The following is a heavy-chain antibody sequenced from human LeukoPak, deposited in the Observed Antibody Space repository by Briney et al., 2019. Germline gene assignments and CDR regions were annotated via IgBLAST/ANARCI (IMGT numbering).Heavy chain of an antibody. CDR2: INHSGST. CDR3: SRGPPAKPGTGYYYGMDV. CDR1: GGSSSGYY. Sequence: SETLSLTCAVYGGSSSGYYWTWIRQPPGKGLEWIGEINHSGSTNYNPSLKSRVTISVDMSKNQFSLNLRSVTAADTAAYYCSRGPPAKPGTGYYYGMDVWGQGTTDTVSS. J-gene: IGHJ6*02. D-gene: IGHD2-2*01. V-gene: IGHV4-34*01.